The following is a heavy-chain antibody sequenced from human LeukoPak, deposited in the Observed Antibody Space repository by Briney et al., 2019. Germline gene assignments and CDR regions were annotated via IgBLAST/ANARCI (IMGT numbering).Heavy chain of an antibody. D-gene: IGHD6-13*01. CDR3: ARAAGGTFLFDI. CDR2: INPNSGGT. Sequence: ASVKVSCKTSGYTFTRHYMNWVRQAPGQGLEWMGWINPNSGGTNYAQKFQGWVTMTRDTSISTAYMELSRLRSDDTAVYYCARAAGGTFLFDIWGQGTMVTVSS. CDR1: GYTFTRHY. V-gene: IGHV1-2*04. J-gene: IGHJ3*02.